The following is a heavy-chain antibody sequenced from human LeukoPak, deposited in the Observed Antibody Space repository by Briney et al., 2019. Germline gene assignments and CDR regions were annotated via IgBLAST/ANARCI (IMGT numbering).Heavy chain of an antibody. CDR3: ATIWFGESRPSFDY. CDR1: GYTLTELS. D-gene: IGHD3-10*01. Sequence: ASVKVSCKVSGYTLTELSMHWVRQAPGKGLEWMGGFDPEDCETIYAQKFQGRVTMTEDTSTDTAYMELSSLRSEDTAVYYCATIWFGESRPSFDYWGQGTLVTVSS. J-gene: IGHJ4*02. V-gene: IGHV1-24*01. CDR2: FDPEDCET.